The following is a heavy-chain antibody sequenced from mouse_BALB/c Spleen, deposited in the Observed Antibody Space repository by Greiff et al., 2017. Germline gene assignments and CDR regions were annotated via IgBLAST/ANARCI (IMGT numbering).Heavy chain of an antibody. CDR2: ISSGSSTI. J-gene: IGHJ3*01. CDR1: GFTFSSFG. D-gene: IGHD2-4*01. V-gene: IGHV5-17*02. CDR3: ARDYD. Sequence: EVMLVESGGGLVQPGGSRKLSCAASGFTFSSFGMHWVRQAPEKGLEWVAYISSGSSTIYYADTVKGRFTISRDNPKNTLFLQMTSLRSEDTAMYYCARDYDWGQGTLVTVSA.